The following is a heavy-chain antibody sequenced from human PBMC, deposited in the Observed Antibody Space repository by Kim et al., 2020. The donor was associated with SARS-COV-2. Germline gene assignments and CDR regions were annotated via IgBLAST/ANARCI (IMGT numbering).Heavy chain of an antibody. J-gene: IGHJ6*02. CDR1: GGSISSGSYY. CDR3: ARGEWELGPNYYYYGMDV. V-gene: IGHV4-61*02. Sequence: SETLSPTCTVSGGSISSGSYYWSWIRQPAGKGLEWIGRIYTSGSTNYNPSLKSRVTISVDTSKNQFSLKLSSVTAADTAVYYCARGEWELGPNYYYYGMDVWGQGTTVTVSS. D-gene: IGHD1-26*01. CDR2: IYTSGST.